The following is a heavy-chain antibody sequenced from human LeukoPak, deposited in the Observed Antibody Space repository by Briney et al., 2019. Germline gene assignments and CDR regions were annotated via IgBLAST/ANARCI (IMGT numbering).Heavy chain of an antibody. CDR3: ARHYYGSGTNISPRDY. D-gene: IGHD3-10*01. Sequence: SETVSLTCTVSGGSISSSSYYWGWIRQPPGKGLEWIGSIYYSGSTYYNPSLKSRVTISVDTSKNQFSLKLSSVTAADTAVYYCARHYYGSGTNISPRDYWGQGTLVTVSS. CDR2: IYYSGST. CDR1: GGSISSSSYY. V-gene: IGHV4-39*01. J-gene: IGHJ4*02.